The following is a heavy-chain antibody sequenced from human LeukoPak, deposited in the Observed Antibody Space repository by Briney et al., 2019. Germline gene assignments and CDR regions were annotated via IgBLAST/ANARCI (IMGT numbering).Heavy chain of an antibody. D-gene: IGHD6-19*01. J-gene: IGHJ4*02. CDR2: IKSKTDGGTT. V-gene: IGHV3-15*01. CDR1: GFTFSNAW. Sequence: GGSLRLSCAASGFTFSNAWMSWVRQAPGQGLEWAGRIKSKTDGGTTDYAAPVKGRFTISRDDSKNTLYLQMNSLKTEDTAVYYCTTDTQIAVAGTGSDYWGQGTLVTVSS. CDR3: TTDTQIAVAGTGSDY.